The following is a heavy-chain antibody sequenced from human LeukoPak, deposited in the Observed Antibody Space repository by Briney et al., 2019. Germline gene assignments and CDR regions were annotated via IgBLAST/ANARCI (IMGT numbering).Heavy chain of an antibody. Sequence: GESLKISCKASGYSFASYWIGSVRQIPGKRLEWIGIIYPGDSDTRYSPSFQGQVTISADKSISTAYLQWNSLKASDTAMYYCARQYDSRGYVGSAFDMWGRGTMVTVSS. CDR2: IYPGDSDT. CDR1: GYSFASYW. D-gene: IGHD3-22*01. V-gene: IGHV5-51*01. J-gene: IGHJ3*02. CDR3: ARQYDSRGYVGSAFDM.